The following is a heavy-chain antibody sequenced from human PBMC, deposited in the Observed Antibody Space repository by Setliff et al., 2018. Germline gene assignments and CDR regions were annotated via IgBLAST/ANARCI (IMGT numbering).Heavy chain of an antibody. D-gene: IGHD3-16*02. CDR3: ARTRSYRPYCDY. V-gene: IGHV2-5*02. CDR1: GFSLSTSGAG. J-gene: IGHJ4*02. Sequence: ESGPTLGNPTQTLTLTCTFSGFSLSTSGAGVGWIRQPPGKALEWLALIYWDDDKRYSPSLKSRLTITKNTSKNQVVLTMTNMDPVDTATYYCARTRSYRPYCDYWGQGTLVTVSS. CDR2: IYWDDDK.